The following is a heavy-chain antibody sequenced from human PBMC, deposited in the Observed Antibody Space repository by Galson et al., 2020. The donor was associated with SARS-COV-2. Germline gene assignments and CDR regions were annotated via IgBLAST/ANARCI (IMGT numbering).Heavy chain of an antibody. V-gene: IGHV3-74*01. CDR2: IDSDGSNT. CDR1: GFTFTSYW. D-gene: IGHD5-18*01. J-gene: IGHJ4*02. CDR3: ARGGGYNYFPFDN. Sequence: GESLKISCAASGFTFTSYWIHWVRQAPGKGLVWVSHIDSDGSNTNYADSVKGRFTISRDNAKNTLYLQMNSLGAEDTAMYYCARGGGYNYFPFDNWGQGTLVTVSS.